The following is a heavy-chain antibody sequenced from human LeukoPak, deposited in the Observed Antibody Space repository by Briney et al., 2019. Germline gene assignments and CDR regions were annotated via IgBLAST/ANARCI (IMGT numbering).Heavy chain of an antibody. CDR2: IYYSGST. CDR1: GGSISSSSYY. D-gene: IGHD6-13*01. Sequence: SSETLSLTCTVSGGSISSSSYYWGCIRQPPGKGLEWIGSIYYSGSTYYNPSLKSRVTISVDTSKNQFSLKLSSVTAADTAVYYCARVGRYSSSWNYYYYYYMDVWGKGTTVTVSS. V-gene: IGHV4-39*07. CDR3: ARVGRYSSSWNYYYYYYMDV. J-gene: IGHJ6*03.